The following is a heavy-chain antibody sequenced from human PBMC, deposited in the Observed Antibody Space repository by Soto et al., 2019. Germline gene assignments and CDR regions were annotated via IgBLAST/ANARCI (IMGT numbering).Heavy chain of an antibody. V-gene: IGHV1-18*04. Sequence: QVQLVQSGTEVKKPGASVKVSCKASGYTFTIYGISWVRQAPGQGLEWKGWISGYNGNTDYAQNLQDSVTLTTDASTSSVYMELRSLRSDDTAVYYCARVDYYDSSGYYGYWGQGTLITVSS. CDR1: GYTFTIYG. CDR2: ISGYNGNT. D-gene: IGHD3-22*01. J-gene: IGHJ4*02. CDR3: ARVDYYDSSGYYGY.